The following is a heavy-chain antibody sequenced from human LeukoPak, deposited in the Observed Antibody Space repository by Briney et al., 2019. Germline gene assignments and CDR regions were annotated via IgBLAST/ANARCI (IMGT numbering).Heavy chain of an antibody. CDR2: MNPNSGNT. D-gene: IGHD3-10*01. V-gene: IGHV1-8*01. Sequence: GASVTPSCKASGYTFSTYVLNWVRQATGQGLEWMGWMNPNSGNTGYAQKFQGRVTMTRNISITTAYMELSNLTSEDTAVYYCARRIRGAPTDYWGQGTLVTVSS. CDR3: ARRIRGAPTDY. CDR1: GYTFSTYV. J-gene: IGHJ4*02.